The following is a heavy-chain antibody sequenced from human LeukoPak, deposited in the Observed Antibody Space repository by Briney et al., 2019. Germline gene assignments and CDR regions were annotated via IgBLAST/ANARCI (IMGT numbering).Heavy chain of an antibody. J-gene: IGHJ4*02. CDR1: GFSFSNYR. D-gene: IGHD5-12*01. Sequence: GGSLRLSCAASGFSFSNYRMNWVRQAPGKGLEWVSSISSSSSTIYYADSVKGRFTISRDNGKNSLYLQMDRLRAEDTAVYYCAPALSLYDYIYFDYWGQGTLVTVSS. V-gene: IGHV3-48*01. CDR3: APALSLYDYIYFDY. CDR2: ISSSSSTI.